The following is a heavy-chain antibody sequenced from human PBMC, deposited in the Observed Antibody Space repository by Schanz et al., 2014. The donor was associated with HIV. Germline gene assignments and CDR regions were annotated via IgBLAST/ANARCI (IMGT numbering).Heavy chain of an antibody. CDR3: ARGARYGMDV. CDR2: IIPVFGTA. V-gene: IGHV1-69*01. CDR1: GGTFNNYA. Sequence: EKREKGGAAVRKPGSSVTVSCKTSGGTFNNYALNWVRQAPGQGLEWMGGIIPVFGTANYAQKFPGRVTIPAYQSTTTVYMYLSSLRSDDTAVYYCARGARYGMDVWGQGTTVTVSS. J-gene: IGHJ6*02.